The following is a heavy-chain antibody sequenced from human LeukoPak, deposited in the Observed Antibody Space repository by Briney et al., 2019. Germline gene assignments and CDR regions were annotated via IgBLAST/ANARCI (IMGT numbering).Heavy chain of an antibody. CDR1: GFTFADYA. V-gene: IGHV3-9*01. CDR3: AKADYGSGSYYNVRYFDY. CDR2: ISWNSGSI. D-gene: IGHD3-10*01. Sequence: SLRLSCAASGFTFADYAMHWVRQAPGKGLEWVSAISWNSGSIDYADSVKGRFTISRDNAKNSLYLQMNSLRAEDTALYYCAKADYGSGSYYNVRYFDYWGQGTLVTVSS. J-gene: IGHJ4*02.